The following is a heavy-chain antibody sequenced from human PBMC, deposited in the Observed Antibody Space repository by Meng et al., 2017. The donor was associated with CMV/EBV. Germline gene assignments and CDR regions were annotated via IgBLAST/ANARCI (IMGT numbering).Heavy chain of an antibody. J-gene: IGHJ6*02. V-gene: IGHV3-53*01. D-gene: IGHD1-26*01. CDR1: GFTVSSNY. CDR2: IYSGGST. CDR3: ASRSYCYYYYGMDV. Sequence: GESLKISCAASGFTVSSNYLSWVRPAPGKGLEWVSVIYSGGSTYYADSVKGRFTISRDNSKNTLYLKMNSLRAEDTAVYYCASRSYCYYYYGMDVWGQGTTVTVSS.